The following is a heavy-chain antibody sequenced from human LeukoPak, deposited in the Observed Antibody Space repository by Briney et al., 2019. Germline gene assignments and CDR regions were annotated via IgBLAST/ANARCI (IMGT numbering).Heavy chain of an antibody. D-gene: IGHD3-16*01. J-gene: IGHJ5*02. V-gene: IGHV3-43D*03. Sequence: GGSLRLSCAASGFTFDDYAMHWVRQAPGTGLEWVSLISWDGGSTYYADSVKGRFTISRDNAKNSLYLQMNSLRDEDTAVYYCARGSTNYGNWFDPWGQGTLVTVSS. CDR3: ARGSTNYGNWFDP. CDR2: ISWDGGST. CDR1: GFTFDDYA.